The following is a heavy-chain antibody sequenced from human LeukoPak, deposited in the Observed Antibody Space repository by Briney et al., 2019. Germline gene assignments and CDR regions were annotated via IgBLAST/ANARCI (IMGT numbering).Heavy chain of an antibody. D-gene: IGHD1-14*01. CDR1: GFTFSSYW. J-gene: IGHJ4*02. V-gene: IGHV3-74*01. Sequence: GGTLRLSCAASGFTFSSYWMHWVRQVPGKGLVWVARINPGGSSISYADSGKGRFTISRDNAKNTLYLQMDSLRAEDTGVYYCARSNQADDYWGQGTLVTASS. CDR3: ARSNQADDY. CDR2: INPGGSSI.